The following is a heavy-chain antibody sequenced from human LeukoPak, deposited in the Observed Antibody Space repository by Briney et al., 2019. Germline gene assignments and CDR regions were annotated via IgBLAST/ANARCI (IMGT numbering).Heavy chain of an antibody. J-gene: IGHJ6*02. CDR2: ISYDGSNK. V-gene: IGHV3-30-3*01. D-gene: IGHD4-17*01. Sequence: GGSLRLSCAASGFTFSSYAMHWVRQAPGKGLEWVAVISYDGSNKYYADSVKGRFTISRDNSKNTLYLQMNSLRAEDTAVYYCARDQGKRDDYGDYYYGMVVWGQRTTVTVSS. CDR3: ARDQGKRDDYGDYYYGMVV. CDR1: GFTFSSYA.